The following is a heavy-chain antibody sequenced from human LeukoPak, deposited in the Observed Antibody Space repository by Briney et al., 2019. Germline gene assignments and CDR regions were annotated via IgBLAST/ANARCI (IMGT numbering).Heavy chain of an antibody. CDR3: ARVRDWDLLRLFDY. Sequence: GASVKVSCKASEYTFTGYYMHWVRQAPGQGLEWMGWINPNSSGTNYAQKFQGRVTMTRDTSISTTYMELSRRRFDDTAVYYCARVRDWDLLRLFDYWGQGTLVTVSS. CDR1: EYTFTGYY. V-gene: IGHV1-2*02. J-gene: IGHJ4*02. CDR2: INPNSSGT. D-gene: IGHD1-26*01.